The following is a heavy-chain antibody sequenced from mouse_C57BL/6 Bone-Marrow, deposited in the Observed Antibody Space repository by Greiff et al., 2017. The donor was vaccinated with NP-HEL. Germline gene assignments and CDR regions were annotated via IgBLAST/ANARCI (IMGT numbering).Heavy chain of an antibody. J-gene: IGHJ4*01. CDR1: GYSITSGYY. D-gene: IGHD3-2*02. Sequence: EVQLQESGPGLVKPSQSLSLTCSVTGYSITSGYYWNWIRQFPGNKLEWMGYISYDGSNNYNPSLKNRISITRDTSKNQFFLKLNSVTTEDTATYYCARGDSSGYVYAMDYWGQGTSVTVSS. CDR2: ISYDGSN. CDR3: ARGDSSGYVYAMDY. V-gene: IGHV3-6*01.